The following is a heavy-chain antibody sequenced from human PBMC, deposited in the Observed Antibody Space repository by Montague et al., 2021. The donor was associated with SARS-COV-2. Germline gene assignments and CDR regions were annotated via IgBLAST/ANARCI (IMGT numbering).Heavy chain of an antibody. J-gene: IGHJ4*02. Sequence: SETLSLTCTVSGGSISSSSYYWGWIRQPPGKGLEWIGSIYYSGSTNYNPSLKSRVIISVDKSKNQFSLKLSSVTAADTAVYYCARTGYSSGWHSFDYWGQGALVTVSS. D-gene: IGHD6-19*01. CDR1: GGSISSSSYY. CDR2: IYYSGST. CDR3: ARTGYSSGWHSFDY. V-gene: IGHV4-39*07.